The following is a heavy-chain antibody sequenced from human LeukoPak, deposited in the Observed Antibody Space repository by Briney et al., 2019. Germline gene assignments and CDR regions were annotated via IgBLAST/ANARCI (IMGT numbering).Heavy chain of an antibody. CDR1: GGSISSYY. D-gene: IGHD3-22*01. CDR3: ARGCYDSSGYYYFDY. CDR2: IYTSGST. Sequence: SETLSLTCTVSGGSISSYYWSWIRQPAGKGLEWIGRIYTSGSTNYNPSLKSRVTMSVDTSKNQFSLKLSSVTAADTAVYYCARGCYDSSGYYYFDYWGQGTLVTVSS. V-gene: IGHV4-4*07. J-gene: IGHJ4*02.